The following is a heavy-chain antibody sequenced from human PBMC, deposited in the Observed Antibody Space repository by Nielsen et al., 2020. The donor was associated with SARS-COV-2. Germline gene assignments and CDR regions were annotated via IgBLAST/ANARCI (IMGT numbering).Heavy chain of an antibody. Sequence: ASVKVSCKASGYTFTNYVMNWVRQAPGQGLEWMGRINTNTGNPTHAQGFTGRFVFSVDTSVSTAYLQISSLKAEDTAVYYCARGLSGSKRSFDYWGQGTLVTVSS. V-gene: IGHV7-4-1*02. CDR1: GYTFTNYV. D-gene: IGHD3-10*01. CDR3: ARGLSGSKRSFDY. CDR2: INTNTGNP. J-gene: IGHJ4*02.